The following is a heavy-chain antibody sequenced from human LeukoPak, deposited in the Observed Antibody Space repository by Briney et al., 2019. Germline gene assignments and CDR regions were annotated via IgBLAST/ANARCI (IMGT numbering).Heavy chain of an antibody. CDR2: FYYSGST. D-gene: IGHD6-13*01. J-gene: IGHJ5*02. V-gene: IGHV4-39*01. CDR3: ARRAIPYSSSWYTGAFDP. Sequence: SETLSLTCTVSGDSISSGSRYYWAWIRQPPGKGLEWIGTFYYSGSTYYNPSLKSRVTVSVDTSKNQFSLKVSSVTAADTAVYYCARRAIPYSSSWYTGAFDPWGQGTLVTVSS. CDR1: GDSISSGSRYY.